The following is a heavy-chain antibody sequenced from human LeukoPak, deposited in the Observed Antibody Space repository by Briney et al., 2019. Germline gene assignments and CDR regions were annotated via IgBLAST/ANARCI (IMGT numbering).Heavy chain of an antibody. V-gene: IGHV4-31*03. CDR3: ARSFMVRGVNYFDY. Sequence: SETLSLTCTVSGGSISSGGYYWGRIRQHPGKGLEWIGYIYYSGSTYYNPSLKSRVTISVDTSKNQYSLKLSSVTAADTAVYYCARSFMVRGVNYFDYWGQGTLVTVSS. J-gene: IGHJ4*02. D-gene: IGHD3-10*01. CDR2: IYYSGST. CDR1: GGSISSGGYY.